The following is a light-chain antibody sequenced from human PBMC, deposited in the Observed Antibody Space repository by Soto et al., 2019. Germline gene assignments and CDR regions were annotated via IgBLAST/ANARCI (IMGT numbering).Light chain of an antibody. V-gene: IGLV2-11*01. CDR1: SSDVGGYNF. CDR2: DVT. J-gene: IGLJ2*01. Sequence: QSALTKPRSVSGSPGQSVTISCSGTSSDVGGYNFVSWYQHHPGKAPKLMIYDVTKRPSGVPDRFSGSKSGNTASLTISGLQAEDEADYYCCSYAGSYTVLFGGGTKLNVL. CDR3: CSYAGSYTVL.